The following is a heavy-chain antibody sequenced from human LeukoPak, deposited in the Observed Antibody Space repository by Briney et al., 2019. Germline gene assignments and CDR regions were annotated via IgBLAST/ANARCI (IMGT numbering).Heavy chain of an antibody. D-gene: IGHD2/OR15-2a*01. CDR1: GGSITPYY. Sequence: SETLSLTCTVSGGSITPYYWSWVRQPTGRGLEWIGRIYASGSANYNSSLKSRVSMSVDTSKNQFSLNLSSVTAADTAVYYCAREFRHSTGWSLHYFDRWGQGSLVTVAS. CDR2: IYASGSA. J-gene: IGHJ4*02. CDR3: AREFRHSTGWSLHYFDR. V-gene: IGHV4-4*07.